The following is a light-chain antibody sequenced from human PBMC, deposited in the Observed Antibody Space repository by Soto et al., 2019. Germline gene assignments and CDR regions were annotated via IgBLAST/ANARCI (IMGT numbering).Light chain of an antibody. J-gene: IGLJ1*01. CDR2: VVS. CDR1: SSDVGGFNY. CDR3: SSYTSSDTPYV. Sequence: QSALTQPASVSGSPGQSITISCTGASSDVGGFNYVSWYQQHPDKAPKLIIYVVSNRPSGVSNRFSGSKSGTTASLTISGLQAEDEADHYCSSYTSSDTPYVFGTGTKLTVL. V-gene: IGLV2-14*01.